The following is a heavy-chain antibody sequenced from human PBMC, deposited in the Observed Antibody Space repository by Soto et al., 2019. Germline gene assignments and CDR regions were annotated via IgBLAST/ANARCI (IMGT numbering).Heavy chain of an antibody. J-gene: IGHJ4*02. V-gene: IGHV1-18*01. D-gene: IGHD3-10*01. CDR3: ARDQIIMVRGVVIDY. Sequence: QVQLVQSGAEVKKPGASVKVSCKASGYTFTSYGISWVRQAPGQGLEWMGWISAYKGNTNYAPKLQGRVTMTTDTSTSTAYMELRSLRSDDTAMYYCARDQIIMVRGVVIDYWGQGTLVTVSS. CDR1: GYTFTSYG. CDR2: ISAYKGNT.